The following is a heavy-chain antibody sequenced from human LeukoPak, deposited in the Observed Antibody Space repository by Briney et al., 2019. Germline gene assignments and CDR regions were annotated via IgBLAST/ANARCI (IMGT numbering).Heavy chain of an antibody. CDR2: IKQDGSEK. CDR1: GFTFSSSW. Sequence: GGSLRLSCAASGFTFSSSWMSRVRQAPGKGLEWVANIKQDGSEKYYVDSEKGRFTISRDNTKNSLYLQMDSLRAEDTAVYYCARISIAVAGADYWGQGTLVTVSS. V-gene: IGHV3-7*01. J-gene: IGHJ4*02. CDR3: ARISIAVAGADY. D-gene: IGHD6-19*01.